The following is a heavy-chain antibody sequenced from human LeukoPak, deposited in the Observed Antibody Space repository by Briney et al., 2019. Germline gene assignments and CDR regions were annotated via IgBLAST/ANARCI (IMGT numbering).Heavy chain of an antibody. Sequence: GGSLRLSCAASGFIVSSNYMSWVRQAPGKGLEWVSVIYSGGATYYADSVKGRFTISRDNSKNMLYLQMNSLRAEDTAVYYCARGPIVGPTKGFDPWGQGTLVTVSS. CDR3: ARGPIVGPTKGFDP. J-gene: IGHJ5*02. CDR1: GFIVSSNY. CDR2: IYSGGAT. D-gene: IGHD1-26*01. V-gene: IGHV3-53*01.